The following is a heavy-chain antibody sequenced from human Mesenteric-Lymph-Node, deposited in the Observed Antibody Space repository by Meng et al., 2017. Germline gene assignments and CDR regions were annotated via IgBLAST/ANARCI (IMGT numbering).Heavy chain of an antibody. CDR1: GFTFDDYA. V-gene: IGHV3-9*01. Sequence: SLKISCAASGFTFDDYAMHWVRQAPGKGLEWVSGISWNSGSIGYADSVKDRFTISRDNAKNSLYLQMNSLRAEDTAVYYCARDLVTAAGIDYWGQGTLVTVSS. J-gene: IGHJ4*02. D-gene: IGHD6-13*01. CDR3: ARDLVTAAGIDY. CDR2: ISWNSGSI.